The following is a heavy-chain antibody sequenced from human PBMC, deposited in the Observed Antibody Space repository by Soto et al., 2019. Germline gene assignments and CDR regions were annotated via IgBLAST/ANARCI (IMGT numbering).Heavy chain of an antibody. CDR1: GFTFSNYG. CDR3: AEGGAPRYCGRSSCHPAGAY. Sequence: QVQLVESGGGVVQPGRSLRLSCAGSGFTFSNYGLHWVRQAPGKGLEWVAAISYDGSHKYYADSVKGRFTISRDNSNMMLFLQMDSMRAVDTAVYYCAEGGAPRYCGRSSCHPAGAYWGQGTLVTVSS. J-gene: IGHJ4*02. CDR2: ISYDGSHK. D-gene: IGHD2-15*01. V-gene: IGHV3-30*18.